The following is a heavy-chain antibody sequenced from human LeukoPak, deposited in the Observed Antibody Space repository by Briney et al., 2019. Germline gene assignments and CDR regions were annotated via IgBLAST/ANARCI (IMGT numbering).Heavy chain of an antibody. Sequence: GGSLRLSCAASGFTFSDYYMSWIRQAPGKGLEWVSVIYSGGSTYYADSVKGRFTISRDNSKNTLYLQMNSLRAEDTAVYYCAREPVRMRFMDVWGKGTTVTVSS. V-gene: IGHV3-66*01. J-gene: IGHJ6*03. CDR3: AREPVRMRFMDV. CDR2: IYSGGST. CDR1: GFTFSDYY.